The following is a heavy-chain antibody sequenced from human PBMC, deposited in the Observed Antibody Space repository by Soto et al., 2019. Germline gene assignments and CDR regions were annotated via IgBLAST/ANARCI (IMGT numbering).Heavy chain of an antibody. J-gene: IGHJ5*02. CDR2: ISGSGGST. CDR3: AKEAGYGSGSYYTDWFDP. Sequence: EVQLLESGGGLVQPGGSLRLSCAASGFTFSSYAMSWVRQAPGKGLEWVSAISGSGGSTYYADSVKGLFTISRDNSKNTRYLQMSSLRAEDTAVYYCAKEAGYGSGSYYTDWFDPWGQGTLVTVSS. CDR1: GFTFSSYA. D-gene: IGHD3-10*01. V-gene: IGHV3-23*01.